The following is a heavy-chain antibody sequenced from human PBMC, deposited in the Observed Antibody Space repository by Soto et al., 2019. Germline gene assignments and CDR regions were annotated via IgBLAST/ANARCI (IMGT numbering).Heavy chain of an antibody. J-gene: IGHJ3*02. CDR1: GFTFSSYA. CDR2: ISGSGGST. V-gene: IGHV3-23*01. Sequence: EVQLLESGGGLVQPGGFLRLSCAASGFTFSSYAMSWVRQAPGKGLEWVSAISGSGGSTYYADSVKGRFTISRDNSKNTLYLQMNSLRAEDTAVYYCAKWPQYSSGWYFSPSFTFAFDIWGQGTMVTVSS. D-gene: IGHD6-19*01. CDR3: AKWPQYSSGWYFSPSFTFAFDI.